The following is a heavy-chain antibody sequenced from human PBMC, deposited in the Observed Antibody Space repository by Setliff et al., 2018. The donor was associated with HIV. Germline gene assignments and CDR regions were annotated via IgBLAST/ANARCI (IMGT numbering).Heavy chain of an antibody. J-gene: IGHJ4*02. CDR2: INHSGST. V-gene: IGHV4-34*01. CDR3: TGDYNSGSNRFDY. Sequence: SETLSLTCAVYGGSFSGYYWSWIRQPPGKGLEWIGEINHSGSTNYNPSLKSRVTLSLDTSKNQFSLKLTSVTAADAAVYYCTGDYNSGSNRFDYWGQGTPVTVSS. D-gene: IGHD3-10*01. CDR1: GGSFSGYY.